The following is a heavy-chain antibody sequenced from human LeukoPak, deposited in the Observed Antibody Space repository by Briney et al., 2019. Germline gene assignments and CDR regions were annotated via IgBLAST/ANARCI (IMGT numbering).Heavy chain of an antibody. V-gene: IGHV3-7*04. CDR2: IKPDGTQN. Sequence: PGGSPRLSCVASGFTFSSYWVTWVRQSPGKGLEWVANIKPDGTQNYYVDSVKGRFTISRDNAKNSLYLQMNSLRADETAVYYCARLRPYSSSWYAYYGMDVWGQGTTVTVSS. CDR3: ARLRPYSSSWYAYYGMDV. J-gene: IGHJ6*02. CDR1: GFTFSSYW. D-gene: IGHD6-13*01.